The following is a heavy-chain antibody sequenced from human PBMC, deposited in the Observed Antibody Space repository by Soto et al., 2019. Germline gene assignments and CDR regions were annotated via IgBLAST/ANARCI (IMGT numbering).Heavy chain of an antibody. Sequence: SETLSLTCTVSGGSINTGDYDWSWVRQPPGKGLEWIGYIYSSGSTYYNPSLKSRVTISRDTSKNQFSLKLSSVTAADTAVYYCARYNYAQLDYWGQGTLVTVSS. CDR3: ARYNYAQLDY. CDR1: GGSINTGDYD. D-gene: IGHD5-18*01. J-gene: IGHJ4*02. V-gene: IGHV4-30-4*01. CDR2: IYSSGST.